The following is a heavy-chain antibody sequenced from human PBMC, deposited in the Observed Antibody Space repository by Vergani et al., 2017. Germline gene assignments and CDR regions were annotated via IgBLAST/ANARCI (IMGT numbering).Heavy chain of an antibody. CDR2: ISGSGGST. CDR1: GFTFSSYS. CDR3: ARGHSGYDAKGSDYYYGMDV. D-gene: IGHD5-12*01. V-gene: IGHV3-23*04. Sequence: EVQLVESGGGLVQPGGSLRLSCAASGFTFSSYSMNWVRQAPGKGLEWVSAISGSGGSTYYADSVKGRFTISRDNSKNTLYLQMNSLRAEDTAVYYCARGHSGYDAKGSDYYYGMDVWGQGTTVTVSS. J-gene: IGHJ6*02.